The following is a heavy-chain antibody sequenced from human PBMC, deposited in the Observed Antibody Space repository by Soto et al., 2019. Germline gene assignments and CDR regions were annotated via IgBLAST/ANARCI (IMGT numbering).Heavy chain of an antibody. CDR2: MYYSGST. D-gene: IGHD1-20*01. J-gene: IGHJ6*04. CDR3: ARHITSNKWPRLMDV. V-gene: IGHV4-39*01. CDR1: GGSISSSSYY. Sequence: SQTLSLTCTVSGGSISSSSYYWGWIRQPPGKGLEWIASMYYSGSTFYNPSLKSRVTISVDTSKNQFSLKLYSVTAADTAVYYCARHITSNKWPRLMDVWGKGTTVTVSS.